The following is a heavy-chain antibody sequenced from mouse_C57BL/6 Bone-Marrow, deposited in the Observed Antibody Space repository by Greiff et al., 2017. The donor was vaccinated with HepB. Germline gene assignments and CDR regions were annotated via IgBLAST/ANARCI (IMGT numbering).Heavy chain of an antibody. D-gene: IGHD1-1*01. CDR3: ARYYYGSSYCWYFDV. Sequence: QVHVKQPGAELVKPGASVKMSCKASGYTFTSYWITWVKQRPGQGLEWIGDIYPGSGSTNYNEKFKSKATLTVDTSSSTAYMQLSSLTSEDSAVYYCARYYYGSSYCWYFDVWGTGTTVTVSS. V-gene: IGHV1-55*01. J-gene: IGHJ1*03. CDR1: GYTFTSYW. CDR2: IYPGSGST.